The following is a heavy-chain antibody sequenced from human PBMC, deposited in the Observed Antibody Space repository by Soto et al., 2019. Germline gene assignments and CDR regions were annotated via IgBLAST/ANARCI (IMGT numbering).Heavy chain of an antibody. CDR1: GGSISSSSYY. CDR3: ARQGEGIAVAGAFDY. V-gene: IGHV4-39*01. Sequence: QLQLQESGPGLVKPSETLSLTCTVSGGSISSSSYYWGWIRQPPGKGLEWIGSIYYSGSTYYNPSLKSRVTISVDTAKNQFSLKLSSVTAADTAVYYCARQGEGIAVAGAFDYWGQGTLVTVSS. D-gene: IGHD6-19*01. J-gene: IGHJ4*02. CDR2: IYYSGST.